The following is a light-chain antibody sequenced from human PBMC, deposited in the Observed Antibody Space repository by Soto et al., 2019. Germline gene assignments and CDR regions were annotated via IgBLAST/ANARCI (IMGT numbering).Light chain of an antibody. CDR1: QGIGTE. CDR2: GAS. Sequence: AIQMTQSPSSLSASVGDRVTITCRASQGIGTELGWYQLKPGKAPKLLVYGASTLQSGVLPRFSGSGSGTDFTLTISRLQPDDFATYYCLQDFSYPRTFGQGTKVEIK. CDR3: LQDFSYPRT. J-gene: IGKJ1*01. V-gene: IGKV1-6*02.